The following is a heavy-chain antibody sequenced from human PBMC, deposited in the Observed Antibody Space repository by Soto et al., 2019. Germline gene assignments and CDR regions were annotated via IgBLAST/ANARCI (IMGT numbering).Heavy chain of an antibody. CDR1: GFSLSTSGMR. D-gene: IGHD3-22*01. Sequence: SGPTLVNPTQTLTLTCTFSGFSLSTSGMRVSWIRQPPGKALEWLARIDWDDDKFYSTSLKTRLTISKDTSKNQVVLTMTNMDPVDTATYYCARMSDSSGYFDYWGQGTLVTVSS. CDR3: ARMSDSSGYFDY. J-gene: IGHJ4*02. V-gene: IGHV2-70*04. CDR2: IDWDDDK.